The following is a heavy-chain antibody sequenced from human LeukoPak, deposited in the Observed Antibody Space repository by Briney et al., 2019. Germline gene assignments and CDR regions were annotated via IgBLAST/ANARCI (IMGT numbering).Heavy chain of an antibody. CDR1: GGSFSGYY. V-gene: IGHV4-34*01. J-gene: IGHJ6*02. CDR2: INHSGST. Sequence: SETLSLTCAVYGGSFSGYYWSWIRQPPGKGLEWIGEINHSGSTNYNPSLKSRVTISVDTSKNQFSLKLSSVTAADTAVYYCARVTITAARPDYDYGMDVWGQGTTVTVSS. CDR3: ARVTITAARPDYDYGMDV. D-gene: IGHD6-6*01.